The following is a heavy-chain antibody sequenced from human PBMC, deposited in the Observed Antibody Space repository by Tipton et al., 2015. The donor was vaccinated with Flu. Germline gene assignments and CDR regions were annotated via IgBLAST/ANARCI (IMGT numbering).Heavy chain of an antibody. CDR1: GFTFSSYS. V-gene: IGHV3-48*04. CDR2: ISSSSSTI. CDR3: ARLRRGVRLIGGFDY. J-gene: IGHJ4*02. Sequence: SLRLSCAASGFTFSSYSMNWVRQAPGKGLEWVSYISSSSSTIYYADSVKGRFTISRDNAKNSLYLQMNSLRAEDTAVYYCARLRRGVRLIGGFDYWGQGTLVTVSS. D-gene: IGHD3-16*01.